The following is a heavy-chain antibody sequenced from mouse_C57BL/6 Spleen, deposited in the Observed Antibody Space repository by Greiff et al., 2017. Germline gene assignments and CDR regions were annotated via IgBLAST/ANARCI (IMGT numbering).Heavy chain of an antibody. J-gene: IGHJ1*03. CDR1: GYTFTSYW. Sequence: QVQLQQPGAELVMPGASVKLSCKASGYTFTSYWMHWVKQRPGQGLEWIGEIDPSDSYTNYNQKFKGKSTLTVDKSSSTAYMQLSSLTSEDSAVYYCARRPDWYFDGWGTGTTVTVAS. CDR2: IDPSDSYT. CDR3: ARRPDWYFDG. V-gene: IGHV1-69*01.